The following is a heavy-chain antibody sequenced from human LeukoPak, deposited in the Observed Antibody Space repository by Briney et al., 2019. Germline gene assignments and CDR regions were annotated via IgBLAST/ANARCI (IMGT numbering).Heavy chain of an antibody. CDR3: ARRRHANNGVDV. V-gene: IGHV6-1*01. CDR1: GDSVSTTTSI. J-gene: IGHJ6*02. CDR2: TYYRSKWNY. Sequence: SQTLSLTCAISGDSVSTTTSIWNWIRQSPSRGLEWLGRTYYRSKWNYDYADSVKSRITISPDTSENQFSLQLQFVTPEDSAVYYCARRRHANNGVDVWGQGTTVIVFS.